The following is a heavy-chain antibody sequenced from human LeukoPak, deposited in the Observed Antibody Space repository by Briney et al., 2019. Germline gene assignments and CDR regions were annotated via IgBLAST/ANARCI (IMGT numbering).Heavy chain of an antibody. CDR2: IKQDGSEK. J-gene: IGHJ2*01. D-gene: IGHD5-12*01. Sequence: GGSLRLSCAASGFTFSSYWMSWVRQAPGKGLEWVANIKQDGSEKYYVDSVKGRFTISRDNSKNTLYLQMNSLRAEDTAVYYCASGHDPPWLWYFDLWGRGTLVTVSS. CDR3: ASGHDPPWLWYFDL. V-gene: IGHV3-7*01. CDR1: GFTFSSYW.